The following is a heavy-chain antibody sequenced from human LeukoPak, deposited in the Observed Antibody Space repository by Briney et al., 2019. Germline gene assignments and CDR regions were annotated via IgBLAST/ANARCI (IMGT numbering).Heavy chain of an antibody. Sequence: ASVKVSCKTSGYSFTGYYMHWVRQAPGQGLEWMGRINPNSGGTNYAQKFQGRVTMTRDTSISTAYMELSRLRSDDMAVYYCARAYSGSLDYWGQGTLVTVSS. CDR1: GYSFTGYY. CDR2: INPNSGGT. D-gene: IGHD1-26*01. J-gene: IGHJ4*02. V-gene: IGHV1-2*06. CDR3: ARAYSGSLDY.